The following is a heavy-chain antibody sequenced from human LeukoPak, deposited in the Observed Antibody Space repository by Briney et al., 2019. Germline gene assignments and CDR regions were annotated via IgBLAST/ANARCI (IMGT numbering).Heavy chain of an antibody. V-gene: IGHV4-34*01. CDR1: GGSFSGYY. D-gene: IGHD3-22*01. CDR2: INHSGSS. Sequence: SETLSLTCAVYGGSFSGYYWSWIRQPPGKGLEWIGEINHSGSSNYNPSLKSRVTISVDTSKKQFSLKLSSVTAADTAVYYCVTYYFDSSGPKKNYWGQGTLVTVSS. CDR3: VTYYFDSSGPKKNY. J-gene: IGHJ4*02.